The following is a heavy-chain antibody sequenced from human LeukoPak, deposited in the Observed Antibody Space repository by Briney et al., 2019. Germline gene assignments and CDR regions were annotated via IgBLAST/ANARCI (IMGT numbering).Heavy chain of an antibody. CDR3: ARDQATVATPWWDH. Sequence: ASVKVSCKASGYTFTGYYVHWVRQAPGQGLEWMGWINGSSGGTNYAQKFQGRVTMTRDTSISTAYMELSRLRSDDTAVYFCARDQATVATPWWDHWGQGTLVTVSS. V-gene: IGHV1-2*02. CDR1: GYTFTGYY. CDR2: INGSSGGT. D-gene: IGHD4-23*01. J-gene: IGHJ4*02.